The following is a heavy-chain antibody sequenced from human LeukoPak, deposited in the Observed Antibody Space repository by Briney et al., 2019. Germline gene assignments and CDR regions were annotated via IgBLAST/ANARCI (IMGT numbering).Heavy chain of an antibody. CDR2: ISAYNGNT. CDR1: GYTFTSYG. CDR3: ARSGYCSSTSCYTVEYYYYYGMDV. V-gene: IGHV1-18*01. J-gene: IGHJ6*02. D-gene: IGHD2-2*02. Sequence: ASVKVSCKASGYTFTSYGISWVRQAPGQGLEWMGWISAYNGNTNYAQKLQGRVTMTTGTSTSTAYMELRSLRSDDTAVYYCARSGYCSSTSCYTVEYYYYYGMDVWGQGTTVTVSS.